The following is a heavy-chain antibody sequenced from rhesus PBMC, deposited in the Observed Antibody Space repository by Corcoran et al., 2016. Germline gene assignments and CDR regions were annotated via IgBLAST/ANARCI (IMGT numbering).Heavy chain of an antibody. CDR2: SSESGATT. D-gene: IGHD2-33*01. Sequence: DVQLVESGGGLVNRGGSLRLSCVASGFIFRNYEMHWVRQAPGKGRGWVSTSSESGATTWYAGSVKGRSTISRDNAKNSLSLQMNNLGPEDSAVYYCTRDSFCSVTGCSSPIYFGLDSWGQGVVVIVSS. CDR1: GFIFRNYE. J-gene: IGHJ6*01. CDR3: TRDSFCSVTGCSSPIYFGLDS. V-gene: IGHV3-100*02.